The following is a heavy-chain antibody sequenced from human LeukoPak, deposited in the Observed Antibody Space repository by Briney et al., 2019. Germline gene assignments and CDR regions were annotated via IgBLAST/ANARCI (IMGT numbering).Heavy chain of an antibody. CDR3: AREDRGTAMAPADYYFDY. V-gene: IGHV4-59*01. Sequence: SETLSLTCTVSGGSISSYYWSWIRQPPGKGLEWIGYIYYSGSTNYNPSLKSRVTISVDTSKNQFSLKLSSVTAADTAVYYCAREDRGTAMAPADYYFDYWGQGTLVTVSS. CDR2: IYYSGST. CDR1: GGSISSYY. D-gene: IGHD5-18*01. J-gene: IGHJ4*02.